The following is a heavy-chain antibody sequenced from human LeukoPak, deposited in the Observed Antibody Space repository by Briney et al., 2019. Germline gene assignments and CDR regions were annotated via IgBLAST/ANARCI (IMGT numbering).Heavy chain of an antibody. CDR1: GFSFSRFG. CDR3: ARDSARYCGGDCYFDY. V-gene: IGHV3-33*01. D-gene: IGHD2-21*02. Sequence: GGSLRLSCAASGFSFSRFGMLWVRQAPGKGLEWEAVIWFDGSSTYYADSVKGRFTISRDNSKNMLYLQMNSLRVEDTGVHFWARDSARYCGGDCYFDYWGHGTLVTVSS. J-gene: IGHJ4*01. CDR2: IWFDGSST.